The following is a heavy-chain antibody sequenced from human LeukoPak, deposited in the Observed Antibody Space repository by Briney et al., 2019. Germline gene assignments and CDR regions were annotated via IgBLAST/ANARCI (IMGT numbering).Heavy chain of an antibody. V-gene: IGHV4-4*07. J-gene: IGHJ6*03. CDR2: IYTSGSS. CDR3: ARGGHVTHASYYYYYYMDV. D-gene: IGHD2-21*02. CDR1: GGSISDYY. Sequence: SETLSLTCTVSGGSISDYYWSWIRQPAGKGLEWIGRIYTSGSSNYNPSLKSRVTISVDTSKNQFSLKLSSVTAADTAVYYCARGGHVTHASYYYYYYMDVWGKGTTVTISS.